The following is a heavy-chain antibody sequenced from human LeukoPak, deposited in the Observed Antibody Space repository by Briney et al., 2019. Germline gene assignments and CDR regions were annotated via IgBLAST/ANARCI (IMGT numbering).Heavy chain of an antibody. CDR2: INHSGST. J-gene: IGHJ5*02. CDR3: ARGHSGVGFDP. CDR1: GGSFSGYY. Sequence: NPSETLSLTCAVYGGSFSGYYWSWLRQPPGKGLEWIGEINHSGSTNYNPSLKSRVTISVDTSKNQFSLKLSSVTAADTAVYYCARGHSGVGFDPWGQGTLVTVSS. V-gene: IGHV4-34*01. D-gene: IGHD5-12*01.